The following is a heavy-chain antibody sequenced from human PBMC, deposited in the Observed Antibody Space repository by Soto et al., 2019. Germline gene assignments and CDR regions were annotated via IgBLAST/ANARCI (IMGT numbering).Heavy chain of an antibody. Sequence: QVQLQESGPGLVKPSETLSLTCTVSGGSISSYYWSWIRQPPGKGLEWMGYIYYSGSTNYNPSLKSRVTISVDTSKNQFSLKLSSVTAADTAVYYCARVYDYSTFGQIDWLFDYWGQGTLVTVSS. J-gene: IGHJ4*02. CDR3: ARVYDYSTFGQIDWLFDY. V-gene: IGHV4-59*01. CDR2: IYYSGST. D-gene: IGHD4-4*01. CDR1: GGSISSYY.